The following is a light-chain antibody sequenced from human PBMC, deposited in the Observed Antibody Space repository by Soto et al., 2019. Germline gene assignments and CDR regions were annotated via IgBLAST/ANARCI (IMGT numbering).Light chain of an antibody. CDR3: GTWISTLSAYV. V-gene: IGLV1-51*01. Sequence: QSALTQPPSVSAAPGQKVTISCSGSSSNIGNNYVSWYQQLPGTAPKLLIYDNNKRPPGIPDRFSGSKSGTSATLGITGLQTGVEADDYCGTWISTLSAYVVRTGTKVTVL. J-gene: IGLJ1*01. CDR2: DNN. CDR1: SSNIGNNY.